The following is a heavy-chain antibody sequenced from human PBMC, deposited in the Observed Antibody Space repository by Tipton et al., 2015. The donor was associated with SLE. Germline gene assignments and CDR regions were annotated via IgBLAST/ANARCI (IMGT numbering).Heavy chain of an antibody. V-gene: IGHV3-23*01. CDR3: ARGISPRVFDI. CDR2: ISGNGDNT. J-gene: IGHJ3*02. Sequence: SLRLSCEASGFTFSDYAMSWVRQAPGKGLEWVSAISGNGDNTYYADSVKGRFTISRDNSKNTLYLQMNSLRAEDTAVYYCARGISPRVFDIWGQGTMVTVSS. CDR1: GFTFSDYA.